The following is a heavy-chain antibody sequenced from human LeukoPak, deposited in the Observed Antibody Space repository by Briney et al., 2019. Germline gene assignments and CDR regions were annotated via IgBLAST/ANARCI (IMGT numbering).Heavy chain of an antibody. CDR2: MNPTSGDT. D-gene: IGHD2-21*01. J-gene: IGHJ6*03. Sequence: ASVKDSCKASGYTFTGYYMHWVRQAPGQGLEWLGWMNPTSGDTGYAQKFQGRVTMTRSMSRNTAYMELSRLRSEDTAVYFCARVVMKAFYYYYMDVWGKGTT. CDR1: GYTFTGYY. CDR3: ARVVMKAFYYYYMDV. V-gene: IGHV1-2*02.